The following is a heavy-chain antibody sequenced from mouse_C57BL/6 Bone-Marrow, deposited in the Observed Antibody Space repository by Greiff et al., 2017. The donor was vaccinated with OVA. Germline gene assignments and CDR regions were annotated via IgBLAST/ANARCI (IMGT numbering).Heavy chain of an antibody. Sequence: QVHVKQPGAELVKPGASVKLSCKASGYTFTSYWMQWVKQRPGQGLEWIGEIDPSDSYTNYNQKFKGKATLTVDTSSSTAYMQLSSLTSEDSAVYYCARNIYYYGSSMYYFDYWGQGTTLTVSS. CDR2: IDPSDSYT. CDR1: GYTFTSYW. V-gene: IGHV1-50*01. J-gene: IGHJ2*01. D-gene: IGHD1-1*01. CDR3: ARNIYYYGSSMYYFDY.